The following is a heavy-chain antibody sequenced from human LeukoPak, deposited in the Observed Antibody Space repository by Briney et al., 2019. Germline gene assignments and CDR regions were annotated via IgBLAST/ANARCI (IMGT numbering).Heavy chain of an antibody. V-gene: IGHV4-59*08. CDR2: IYYSGST. Sequence: PSETLSLTSTVSGGSISSYYWSWIRQPPGKGLEWIGYIYYSGSTNYNPSLKSRVTISVDTSKNQFSLKLSSVTAADTAVYYCARLEYSSSSMDYWGQGTLVTVSS. CDR1: GGSISSYY. D-gene: IGHD6-6*01. J-gene: IGHJ4*02. CDR3: ARLEYSSSSMDY.